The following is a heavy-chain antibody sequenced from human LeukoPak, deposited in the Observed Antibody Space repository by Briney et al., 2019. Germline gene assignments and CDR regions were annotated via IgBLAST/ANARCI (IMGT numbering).Heavy chain of an antibody. J-gene: IGHJ4*02. D-gene: IGHD3-22*01. Sequence: GGSLRLSCEASGFTFSTYSMNWVRQAPGKGLEWVSYISSSSSTIYYADPVKGRFTISRDNAKNSLYLQMNSLRDEDTAVYYCAREGWYDSSGSYPFDYWGQGTLVTVSS. V-gene: IGHV3-48*02. CDR1: GFTFSTYS. CDR2: ISSSSSTI. CDR3: AREGWYDSSGSYPFDY.